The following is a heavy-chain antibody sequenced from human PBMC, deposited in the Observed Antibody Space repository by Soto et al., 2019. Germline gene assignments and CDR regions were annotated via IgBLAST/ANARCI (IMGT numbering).Heavy chain of an antibody. CDR1: GFTFVSYS. J-gene: IGHJ4*02. Sequence: WGSLRLSCAASGFTFVSYSISWVRQAPLKGLEWVSSISSSSSYIYYADSVRGRFTISRDNAKNSLYLQMNSLRAEDTAVYYCFGGWRDVGWGQGTLVTVSS. CDR3: FGGWRDVG. CDR2: ISSSSSYI. V-gene: IGHV3-21*01. D-gene: IGHD6-19*01.